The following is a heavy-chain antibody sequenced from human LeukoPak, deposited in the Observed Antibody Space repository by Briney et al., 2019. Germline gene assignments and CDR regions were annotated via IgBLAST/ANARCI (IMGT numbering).Heavy chain of an antibody. Sequence: GGSLRLSCAASGFTFSTYAMNWVRQAPGKGLEWVSVISGSGDSTYYADSVKGRFTISRDNSKNTLYLQMNSLRAEDTAVYYCAKGSTMIVGDAFDIWGQGTMVTVSS. D-gene: IGHD3-22*01. CDR1: GFTFSTYA. V-gene: IGHV3-23*01. CDR2: ISGSGDST. J-gene: IGHJ3*02. CDR3: AKGSTMIVGDAFDI.